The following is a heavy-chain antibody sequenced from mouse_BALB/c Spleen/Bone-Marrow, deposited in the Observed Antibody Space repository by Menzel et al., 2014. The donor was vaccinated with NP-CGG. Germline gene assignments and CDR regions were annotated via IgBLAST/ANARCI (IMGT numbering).Heavy chain of an antibody. CDR1: GFTFSSYT. J-gene: IGHJ4*01. CDR3: ARQLGLRCAMDY. V-gene: IGHV5-12-2*01. D-gene: IGHD3-1*01. CDR2: ISNGGGST. Sequence: EVHLVESGGGLVQPGGSLKLSCAASGFTFSSYTMSWVRQTPGKRLEWVAYISNGGGSTYYPATVKGRFTISRDNAKNNLYLQIGSLKTEDTAMYYCARQLGLRCAMDYWGQGTSLTVSS.